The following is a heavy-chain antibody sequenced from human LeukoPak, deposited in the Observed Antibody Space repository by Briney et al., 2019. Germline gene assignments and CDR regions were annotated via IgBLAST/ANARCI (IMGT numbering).Heavy chain of an antibody. CDR2: ISSSGSTI. Sequence: GGSLRLSCAVSGFTLSSYEMNWVRQAPGKGLEWVSYISSSGSTIYYADSVTGRFTIYRDNDKNSLCLQMNSLRGEDTAVYYCARDKFYDSSGYYFPMDYWGQGTLVTVSS. J-gene: IGHJ4*02. CDR1: GFTLSSYE. D-gene: IGHD3-22*01. CDR3: ARDKFYDSSGYYFPMDY. V-gene: IGHV3-48*03.